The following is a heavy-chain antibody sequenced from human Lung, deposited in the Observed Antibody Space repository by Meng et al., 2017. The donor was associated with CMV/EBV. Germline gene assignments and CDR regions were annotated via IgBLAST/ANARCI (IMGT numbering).Heavy chain of an antibody. CDR2: ISSSGSTI. V-gene: IGHV3-48*03. CDR1: GFTFSSYE. CDR3: ARGMLPNFDAFDI. Sequence: GGSXRLXCAASGFTFSSYEMNWVRQAPGKGLEWVSYISSSGSTIYYADSVKGRFTISRDNAKNSLYLQMNSLRAEDTAVYYCARGMLPNFDAFDIWGQGTMVTVSS. D-gene: IGHD2-8*01. J-gene: IGHJ3*02.